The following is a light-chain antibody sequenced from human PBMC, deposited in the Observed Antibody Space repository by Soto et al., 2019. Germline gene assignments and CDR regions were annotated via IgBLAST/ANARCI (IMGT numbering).Light chain of an antibody. Sequence: EIVMTHSPATLSVSPGERATLSCRASQSVSSNLACYQQRPGQAPRLLISGASTRATGIAARFSGSGSGREFTLTISRLQSEDSALYYCQQYSNRPPFGQGTRLEIK. J-gene: IGKJ5*01. CDR2: GAS. CDR3: QQYSNRPP. CDR1: QSVSSN. V-gene: IGKV3-15*01.